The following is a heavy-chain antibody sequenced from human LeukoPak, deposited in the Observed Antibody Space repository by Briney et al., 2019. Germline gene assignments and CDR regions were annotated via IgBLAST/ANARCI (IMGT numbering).Heavy chain of an antibody. Sequence: GGSLRLSCAASGFTFSSYAMHWVRQAPGKGLEWVAVISYDGSNKYYADSVKGRFTISRDNSKNTLYLQMNSLRAEDTAVYYCAKDRQYIAARPDYWGQGTLVTVSS. CDR1: GFTFSSYA. CDR3: AKDRQYIAARPDY. V-gene: IGHV3-30-3*01. J-gene: IGHJ4*02. D-gene: IGHD6-6*01. CDR2: ISYDGSNK.